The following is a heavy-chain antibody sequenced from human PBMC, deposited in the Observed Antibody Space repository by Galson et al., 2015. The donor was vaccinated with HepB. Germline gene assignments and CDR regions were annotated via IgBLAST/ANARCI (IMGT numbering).Heavy chain of an antibody. D-gene: IGHD3-16*02. J-gene: IGHJ6*02. V-gene: IGHV3-30*04. CDR3: ARDKGVWGSYRYGMDV. Sequence: SLRLSCAASGFTFSSYAMHWVRQAPGKGLEWVAVISYDGSNKYYADSVKGRFTISRDNSKSTLYLQMNSLRAEDTAVYYCARDKGVWGSYRYGMDVWGQGTTVTVSS. CDR2: ISYDGSNK. CDR1: GFTFSSYA.